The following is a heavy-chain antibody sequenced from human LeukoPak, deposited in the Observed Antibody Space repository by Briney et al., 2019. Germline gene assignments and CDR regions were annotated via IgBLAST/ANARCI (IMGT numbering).Heavy chain of an antibody. CDR1: GFTFSSYG. CDR2: ISYDGSNK. J-gene: IGHJ4*02. D-gene: IGHD5-12*01. CDR3: AKDRYSSAGY. Sequence: PGRSLRLSCAASGFTFSSYGMHWVRQAPGKGLEWVAVISYDGSNKYYADSVKGRFTISRDNSKNTLYLQMNSLRAEDTAVYYCAKDRYSSAGYWGQGTLVTVSS. V-gene: IGHV3-30*18.